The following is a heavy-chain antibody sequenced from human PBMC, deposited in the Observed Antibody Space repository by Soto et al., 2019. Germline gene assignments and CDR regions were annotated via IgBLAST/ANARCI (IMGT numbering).Heavy chain of an antibody. D-gene: IGHD1-26*01. Sequence: LRLXCAASGFTFSSYSMNWVRQAPGKGLEWVSSISSSSSYIYYADSVKGRFTISRDNAKNSLYLQMNSLRAEETDVYYCARHGGSYYDSYYGMDVWGQGTTVTVSS. J-gene: IGHJ6*02. V-gene: IGHV3-21*01. CDR3: ARHGGSYYDSYYGMDV. CDR1: GFTFSSYS. CDR2: ISSSSSYI.